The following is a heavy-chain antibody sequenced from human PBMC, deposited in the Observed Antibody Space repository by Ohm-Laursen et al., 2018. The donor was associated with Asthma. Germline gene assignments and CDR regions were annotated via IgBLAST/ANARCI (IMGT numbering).Heavy chain of an antibody. CDR3: TTDLGRIGVVQNGGYFDY. CDR2: IKSNTYGGAT. V-gene: IGHV3-15*01. D-gene: IGHD3-3*01. CDR1: GITFSKAW. Sequence: SLRLSCAASGITFSKAWMSWVRQAPGKGLEWVARIKSNTYGGATDYPAPVKGRFTISRDDSKNTLYLQMNSLKTEDTAVYYCTTDLGRIGVVQNGGYFDYWGQGTLVTVSS. J-gene: IGHJ4*02.